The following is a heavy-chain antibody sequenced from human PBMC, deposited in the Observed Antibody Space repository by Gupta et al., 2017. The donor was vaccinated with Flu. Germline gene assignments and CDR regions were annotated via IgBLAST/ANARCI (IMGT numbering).Heavy chain of an antibody. J-gene: IGHJ4*02. CDR1: YA. V-gene: IGHV3-30*18. CDR3: AKDQSPEKSYFESGGDFIDY. CDR2: ISYDGIDT. D-gene: IGHD3-16*01. Sequence: YAIHWVRQAPGKGLEWVALISYDGIDTYYADSVKGRFTISRDNSKNTLYLQMDSLRAEDTAVYFCAKDQSPEKSYFESGGDFIDYWGQGTLVTVSS.